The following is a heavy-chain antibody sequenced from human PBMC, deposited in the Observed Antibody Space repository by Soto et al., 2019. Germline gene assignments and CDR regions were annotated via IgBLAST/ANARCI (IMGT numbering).Heavy chain of an antibody. V-gene: IGHV5-51*03. D-gene: IGHD2-2*01. CDR1: GYSFTTYW. CDR3: ARRGGYCSSTSCYEWGNYYYGMDV. CDR2: IYPGDSDT. J-gene: IGHJ6*02. Sequence: GNSLKISCKGSGYSFTTYWIGWVRQMPGKGLEWMGIIYPGDSDTRYSPSFQGQVTISADKSISTAYLQWRSLKASDTAMYYCARRGGYCSSTSCYEWGNYYYGMDVWGQGTTVTVSS.